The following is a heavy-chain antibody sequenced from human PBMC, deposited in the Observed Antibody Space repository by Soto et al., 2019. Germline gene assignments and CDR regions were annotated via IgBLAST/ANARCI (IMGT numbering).Heavy chain of an antibody. CDR3: ARETLGRDGYNHPLYYGMDV. Sequence: QVQLVQSGAEVKKPGASVKVSCKASGYTFTSYYMHWVRQAPGQGLEWMGIINPSGGSTSYAQKFQGRVTMTRDTSTSTVYMELSSLRSEDTAVYYCARETLGRDGYNHPLYYGMDVWGQGTTVSVSS. CDR1: GYTFTSYY. D-gene: IGHD5-12*01. J-gene: IGHJ6*02. CDR2: INPSGGST. V-gene: IGHV1-46*01.